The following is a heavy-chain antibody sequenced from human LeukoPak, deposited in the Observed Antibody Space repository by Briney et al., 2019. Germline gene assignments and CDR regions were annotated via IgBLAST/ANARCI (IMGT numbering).Heavy chain of an antibody. CDR3: ARTSKGGNSCGYVDY. CDR2: IKYSGRT. Sequence: SETLSLTCTVSGGSISAGNYYWSWIRQHPGGGLEWIAYIKYSGRTYYSPSLKSRATISVDTSNNQFSLNLNFVTAADTAVYYCARTSKGGNSCGYVDYWGQGTLVAVSS. CDR1: GGSISAGNYY. J-gene: IGHJ4*02. D-gene: IGHD5-18*01. V-gene: IGHV4-31*03.